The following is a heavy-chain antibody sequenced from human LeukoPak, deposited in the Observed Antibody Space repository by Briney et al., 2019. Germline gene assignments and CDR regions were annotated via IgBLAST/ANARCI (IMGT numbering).Heavy chain of an antibody. V-gene: IGHV3-23*01. CDR3: AKGNGYSYGRYYFDY. CDR1: GGTFSSYA. D-gene: IGHD5-18*01. J-gene: IGHJ4*02. Sequence: SCKASGGTFSSYAMGWVRQAPGKGLEWVSAITASGGNTYYADSVKGRFTISRDNSKNTLYLQVNSLRAEDTAVYYCAKGNGYSYGRYYFDYWGQGTLVTVSS. CDR2: ITASGGNT.